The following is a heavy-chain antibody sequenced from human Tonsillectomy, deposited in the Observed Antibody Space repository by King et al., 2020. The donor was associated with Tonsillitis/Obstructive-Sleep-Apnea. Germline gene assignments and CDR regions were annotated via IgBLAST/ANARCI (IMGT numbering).Heavy chain of an antibody. V-gene: IGHV3-49*03. CDR1: GFTFGDYA. CDR3: SRLSVRYLTY. CDR2: IRSKVFGGTT. D-gene: IGHD3-16*01. J-gene: IGHJ4*02. Sequence: QLVQSGGGLVQPGRSLRLSCSASGFTFGDYAMTWFRQAPGKGLEWVGFIRSKVFGGTTEYAASVKGRFTISRDDSKSIAYLQMNSLKTEDTAVYYCSRLSVRYLTYWGQGTLLTVSS.